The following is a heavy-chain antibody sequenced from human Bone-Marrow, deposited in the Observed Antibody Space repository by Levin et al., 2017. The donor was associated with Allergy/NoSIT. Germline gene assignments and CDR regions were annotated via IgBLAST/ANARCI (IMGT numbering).Heavy chain of an antibody. CDR2: TYYRSKWYS. J-gene: IGHJ4*02. D-gene: IGHD6-19*01. CDR3: ARSLQTSGWYGGLDN. V-gene: IGHV6-1*01. CDR1: GDTVSTNSAA. Sequence: SQTLSLTCAISGDTVSTNSAAWNWIRQSPSRGLEWLGRTYYRSKWYSDYAVSVKSRVTIDPDTSKNQFSLQLNSVTPEDTAVYYCARSLQTSGWYGGLDNWGQGTLVTVSS.